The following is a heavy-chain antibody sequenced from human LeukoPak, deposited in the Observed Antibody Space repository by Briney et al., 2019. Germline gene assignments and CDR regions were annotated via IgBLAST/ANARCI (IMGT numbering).Heavy chain of an antibody. Sequence: NPSETLSLTCTVSGGSISSYYWSWIRQPPGKGLEWIGYIYYSGSTNYNPSLKSRVTISVDTSKNQFSLKLSSVTAADTAVYYCARGSPRDTVTTLFLDYWGQGTLVTVSS. J-gene: IGHJ4*02. CDR2: IYYSGST. CDR1: GGSISSYY. CDR3: ARGSPRDTVTTLFLDY. D-gene: IGHD4-17*01. V-gene: IGHV4-59*12.